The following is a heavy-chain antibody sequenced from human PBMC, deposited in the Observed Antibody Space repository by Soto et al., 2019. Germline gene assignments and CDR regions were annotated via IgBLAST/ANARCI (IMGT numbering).Heavy chain of an antibody. V-gene: IGHV1-69*02. D-gene: IGHD4-17*01. J-gene: IGHJ4*02. CDR2: IIPILGIA. CDR3: AGEGCGDYEVY. Sequence: QVQLVQSGAEVKKPGSSVKVSCKASGGTFSSYTISWVRQAPGQGLEWMGRIIPILGIANYAQKFQGRVTITADKSTSTAYMELSSLRSEDTAVSYCAGEGCGDYEVYWGQGTLVTVSS. CDR1: GGTFSSYT.